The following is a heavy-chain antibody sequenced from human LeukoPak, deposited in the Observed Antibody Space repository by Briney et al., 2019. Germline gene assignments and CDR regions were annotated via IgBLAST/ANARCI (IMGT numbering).Heavy chain of an antibody. CDR1: GFTFSTYT. Sequence: PGGSLRLSCAASGFTFSTYTMNWVRQAPGKGLEWVSYISTSGITRYYADSVMGRFTISRDNAKNSLYLQMNSLRAEDTAVYYCARDLGRTFDYWGQGTLVIVSS. J-gene: IGHJ4*02. D-gene: IGHD3/OR15-3a*01. V-gene: IGHV3-48*01. CDR2: ISTSGITR. CDR3: ARDLGRTFDY.